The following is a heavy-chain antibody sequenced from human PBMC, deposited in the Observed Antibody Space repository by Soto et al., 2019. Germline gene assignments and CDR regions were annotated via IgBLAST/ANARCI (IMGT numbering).Heavy chain of an antibody. Sequence: QVQLVQSGAEVKKPGSSVKVSCKASGGTFSSYTISWVRQAPGQGLEWMGRIIPILGIANYAQKFQGRVTITADKSTRTAYMELSSLRAEDTSVYYCARGKNNYEINYYYGMDVWGQGTTVTVSS. CDR3: ARGKNNYEINYYYGMDV. CDR1: GGTFSSYT. D-gene: IGHD3-22*01. J-gene: IGHJ6*02. CDR2: IIPILGIA. V-gene: IGHV1-69*02.